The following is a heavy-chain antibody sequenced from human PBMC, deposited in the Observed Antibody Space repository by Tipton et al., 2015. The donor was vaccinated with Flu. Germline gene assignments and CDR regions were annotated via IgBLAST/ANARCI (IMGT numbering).Heavy chain of an antibody. V-gene: IGHV4-38-2*02. J-gene: IGHJ3*02. CDR3: ARDADVFDAFDI. CDR2: IHRSGTT. Sequence: TLSLTCSVSGDSIGSRYFWGWIRQPPGKGLEWIGNIHRSGTTYYNPSLKSRVTISVDASKNQFSLKLSSVTAADTAVYYCARDADVFDAFDIWGQGTMVTVSS. CDR1: GDSIGSRYF. D-gene: IGHD3-16*01.